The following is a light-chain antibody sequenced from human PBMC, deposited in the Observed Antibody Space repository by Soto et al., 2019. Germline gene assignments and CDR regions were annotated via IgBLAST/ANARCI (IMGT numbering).Light chain of an antibody. V-gene: IGKV1-5*03. Sequence: DIQMTQSPSTLSASVGDRVTITCRASQSISSWLAWYQQKPGKAPKLLIYKASSLESGVPSSFSGSGSGTEFALTISSLQPDDFATYYCQQYNGYPYTFGQGTKLEIK. J-gene: IGKJ2*01. CDR2: KAS. CDR3: QQYNGYPYT. CDR1: QSISSW.